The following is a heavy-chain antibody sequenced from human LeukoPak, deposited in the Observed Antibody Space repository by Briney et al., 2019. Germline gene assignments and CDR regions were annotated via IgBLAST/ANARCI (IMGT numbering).Heavy chain of an antibody. D-gene: IGHD6-13*01. V-gene: IGHV4-4*07. J-gene: IGHJ5*02. CDR2: IYTSGNA. Sequence: PSQTLSLTCTVSGGSISNFYWSWIRQPAGKGLEWIGRIYTSGNANYNPSLKSRVTMSVDTSKNQFSLILISVTAADTAVYYCARATGAAAGLFDPWGQGTLVTVSS. CDR3: ARATGAAAGLFDP. CDR1: GGSISNFY.